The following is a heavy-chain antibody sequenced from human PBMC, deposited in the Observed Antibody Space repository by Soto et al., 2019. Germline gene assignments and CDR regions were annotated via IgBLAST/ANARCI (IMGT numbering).Heavy chain of an antibody. V-gene: IGHV3-48*03. D-gene: IGHD5-12*01. Sequence: PGGSLRLSCAASGFTFSSYEMNWVRQAPGKGLEWVSYISSSGSTIYYADSVKGRFTISRDNAKNSLYLQMNSLRAEDTAVYYCARDSRLARSDYWGQGTLVTVSS. CDR2: ISSSGSTI. CDR3: ARDSRLARSDY. CDR1: GFTFSSYE. J-gene: IGHJ4*02.